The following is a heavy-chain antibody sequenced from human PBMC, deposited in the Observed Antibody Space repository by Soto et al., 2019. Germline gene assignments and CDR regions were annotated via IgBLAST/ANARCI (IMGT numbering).Heavy chain of an antibody. CDR2: ISGFGGTT. J-gene: IGHJ5*02. CDR3: ARDATGMVGRPNTNWFDP. V-gene: IGHV3-23*01. Sequence: EVQLLESGGGLVQRGGSLRLSCVASGFSFSDFAMSWVRQGPGKGLEWVSGISGFGGTTYYSDSVKGRFIISRDTTNTLFLQMNSLTAEDTGVYYCARDATGMVGRPNTNWFDPWGQGTLVTVSS. D-gene: IGHD2-15*01. CDR1: GFSFSDFA.